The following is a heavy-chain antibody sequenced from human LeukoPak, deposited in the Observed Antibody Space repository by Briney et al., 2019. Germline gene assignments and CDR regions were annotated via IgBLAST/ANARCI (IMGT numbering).Heavy chain of an antibody. V-gene: IGHV4-34*01. J-gene: IGHJ4*02. CDR1: GGSFSGYY. Sequence: SETLSLTCAVYGGSFSGYYWSWIRQPPGKGLEWIGEINHSGSTNYNPSLKSRVTISVDTSKNQFSLKLSSVTAADTAVYYCARERGGVVPAAIDYWGQGTLVTVSS. CDR3: ARERGGVVPAAIDY. CDR2: INHSGST. D-gene: IGHD2-2*02.